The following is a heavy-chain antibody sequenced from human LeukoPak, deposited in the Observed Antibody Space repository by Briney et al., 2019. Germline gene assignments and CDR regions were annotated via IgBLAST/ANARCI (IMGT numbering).Heavy chain of an antibody. V-gene: IGHV4-4*02. J-gene: IGHJ4*02. Sequence: SETLSLTCAVSGDSITSHSWWSWVRPPPGKGLEWIGEVHHGGASNYDPSLESRVTISVDKSKNRFSLNLRSVTAADTATYYCASHVTVLGTRGFDSWGRGTLVTVS. CDR3: ASHVTVLGTRGFDS. D-gene: IGHD6-19*01. CDR2: VHHGGAS. CDR1: GDSITSHSW.